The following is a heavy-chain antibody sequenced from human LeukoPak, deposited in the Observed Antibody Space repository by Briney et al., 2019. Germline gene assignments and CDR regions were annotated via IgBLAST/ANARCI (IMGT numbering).Heavy chain of an antibody. CDR2: ISYDGSNK. CDR3: ARDSDSFVELLHYFDY. J-gene: IGHJ4*02. CDR1: GFTFSSYA. D-gene: IGHD1-26*01. Sequence: PGGSLRLSCAASGFTFSSYAMHWVRQAPGKELEWVAVISYDGSNKYYADSVKGRFTISRDNSKNTLYLQMNSLRAEDTAVYYCARDSDSFVELLHYFDYWGQGTLVTVSS. V-gene: IGHV3-30-3*01.